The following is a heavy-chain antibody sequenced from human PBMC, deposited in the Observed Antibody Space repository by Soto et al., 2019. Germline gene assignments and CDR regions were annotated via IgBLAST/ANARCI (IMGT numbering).Heavy chain of an antibody. CDR2: IIPIFGTA. D-gene: IGHD4-17*01. CDR1: GGTFSSYA. V-gene: IGHV1-69*12. J-gene: IGHJ4*02. Sequence: QVQLVQSGAEVKKPGSSVKVSCKASGGTFSSYAISWVRQAPGQGLEWMGGIIPIFGTANYAQKFQGRVTITADESTNTAYMELSSLRSEDTSVYHCASEGVGCPTAPYDYCGQGTLVTVSS. CDR3: ASEGVGCPTAPYDY.